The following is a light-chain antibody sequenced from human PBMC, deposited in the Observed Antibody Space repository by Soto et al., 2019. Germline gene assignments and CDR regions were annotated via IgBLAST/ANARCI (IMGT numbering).Light chain of an antibody. CDR2: GAS. Sequence: EIVLTQSPGTLSLSPGERATLSCRASQSGSGTYLAWYQQKPGQAPRLLISGASRRATGIPDRFSGSGSGTHFTLTISSLEPEDFAVYYCQQYGKSPLTFGGGTKV. CDR3: QQYGKSPLT. J-gene: IGKJ4*01. CDR1: QSGSGTY. V-gene: IGKV3-20*01.